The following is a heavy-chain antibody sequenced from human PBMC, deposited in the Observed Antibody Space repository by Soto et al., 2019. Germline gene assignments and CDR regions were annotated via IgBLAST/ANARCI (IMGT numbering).Heavy chain of an antibody. V-gene: IGHV3-30*03. CDR2: ISYDGSHK. CDR1: GFLFDTYG. CDR3: ATSASSDH. Sequence: VQLVESGGGVVQPGRSLRLSCVASGFLFDTYGMHWVRQTPGKGLEWVAIISYDGSHKEYADSVKGRFAISRDNSENTLYLQMNKLGVEETALYYCATSASSDHGGQGTQVTVSS. D-gene: IGHD1-26*01. J-gene: IGHJ4*02.